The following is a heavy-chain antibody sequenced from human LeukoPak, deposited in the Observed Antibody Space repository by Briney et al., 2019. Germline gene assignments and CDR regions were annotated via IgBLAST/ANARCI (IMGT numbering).Heavy chain of an antibody. J-gene: IGHJ6*02. CDR2: IYHSGST. Sequence: SRTLSLTCAVSGGSISSSNWWSWVRQPPGKGLEWIGEIYHSGSTNYNPSLKSRDTISVDKSKNQFSLKLSSVTAADTAVYYCARGSGLLWFGEDGPGGMDVWGQGTTVTVSS. CDR1: GGSISSSNW. D-gene: IGHD3-10*01. V-gene: IGHV4-4*02. CDR3: ARGSGLLWFGEDGPGGMDV.